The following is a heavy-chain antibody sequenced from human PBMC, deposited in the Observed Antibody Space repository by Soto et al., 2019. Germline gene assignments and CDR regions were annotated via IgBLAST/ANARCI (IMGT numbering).Heavy chain of an antibody. Sequence: EVQLVESGGGLVKPGGSLRLSCAASGVTFSTYSMNWVRQAPGKGLEWVSSISSSSSFIKYADSVKGRFTISRDNAKKSAFLQMNSLRVEDTAVYYCARYGCDYYGAESHDYYYYMDVWGKGTTVTVSS. D-gene: IGHD3-10*01. J-gene: IGHJ6*03. CDR1: GVTFSTYS. CDR3: ARYGCDYYGAESHDYYYYMDV. V-gene: IGHV3-21*01. CDR2: ISSSSSFI.